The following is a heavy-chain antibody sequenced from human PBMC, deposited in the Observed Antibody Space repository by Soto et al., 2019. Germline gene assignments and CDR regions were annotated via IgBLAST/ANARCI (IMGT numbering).Heavy chain of an antibody. V-gene: IGHV2-70*01. Sequence: RAELVYPTRTVRMTCTLSGFSLNNRSMCVCWFSQSPVKALEWLSIIGWDGDTDYSTSLKNRLTISRDTSTNQVVLTMTNLDPADTATYFCARSLNYDFWTGYFFAFWGQGALVTVSS. D-gene: IGHD3-3*01. CDR1: GFSLNNRSMC. J-gene: IGHJ4*02. CDR2: IGWDGDT. CDR3: ARSLNYDFWTGYFFAF.